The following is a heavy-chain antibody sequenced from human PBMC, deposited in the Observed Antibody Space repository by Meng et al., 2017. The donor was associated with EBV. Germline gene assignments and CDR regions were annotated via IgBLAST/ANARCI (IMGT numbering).Heavy chain of an antibody. CDR2: INPNSGGT. J-gene: IGHJ4*02. CDR1: GYTFTGYY. Sequence: HVQVVPAGAEVQKPGASVKVSCKASGYTFTGYYMHWVRQAPGQGLEWMGRINPNSGGTNYAQKFQGRVTMTRDTSISTAYMELSRLRSDDTAVYYCARVGIAVAGTGDYWGQGTLVTVSS. D-gene: IGHD6-19*01. V-gene: IGHV1-2*06. CDR3: ARVGIAVAGTGDY.